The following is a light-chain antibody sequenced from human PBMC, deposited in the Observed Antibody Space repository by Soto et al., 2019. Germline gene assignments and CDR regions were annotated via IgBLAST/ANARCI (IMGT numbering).Light chain of an antibody. CDR3: CSYALDPTVV. J-gene: IGLJ2*01. V-gene: IGLV2-23*01. CDR2: EAT. CDR1: SSDVGSSNL. Sequence: QSALTQPASVSGSPGQSITISCTGTSSDVGSSNLVSWYQQHPGRAPKLMIYEATKRPSGVSTRFSGSKSGNTASMTISGLQAEDEADYYCCSYALDPTVVFGGGTQLTVL.